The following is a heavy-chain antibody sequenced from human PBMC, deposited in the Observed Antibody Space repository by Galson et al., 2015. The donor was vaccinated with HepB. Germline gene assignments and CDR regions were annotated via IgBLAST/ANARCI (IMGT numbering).Heavy chain of an antibody. CDR1: GFTVSSNY. Sequence: SLRLSCAASGFTVSSNYMSWVRQAPGKGLEWVSVMYSDGSTYYADSVKGRFTISRDNSKNTLYFQMNSLRAGDTAVYFCARLGYKNGLDDAFDIWGQGTMVTVSS. CDR3: ARLGYKNGLDDAFDI. CDR2: MYSDGST. D-gene: IGHD5-18*01. J-gene: IGHJ3*02. V-gene: IGHV3-53*01.